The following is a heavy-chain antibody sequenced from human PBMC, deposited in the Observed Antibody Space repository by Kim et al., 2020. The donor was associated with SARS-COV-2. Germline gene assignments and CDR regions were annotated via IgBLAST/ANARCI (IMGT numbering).Heavy chain of an antibody. CDR1: GFTFSSYG. CDR3: AKDRDSIGWTGEYFYYYGMAV. J-gene: IGHJ6*02. Sequence: GGSLRLSCAASGFTFSSYGMSWVRQAPGKGLEWVAVIYSDGSSTYYADSVKGRFTISRDNSKNTLYLQMNSLRAEDTAVYYCAKDRDSIGWTGEYFYYYGMAVSGQGTTVT. CDR2: IYSDGSST. D-gene: IGHD6-19*01. V-gene: IGHV3-23*03.